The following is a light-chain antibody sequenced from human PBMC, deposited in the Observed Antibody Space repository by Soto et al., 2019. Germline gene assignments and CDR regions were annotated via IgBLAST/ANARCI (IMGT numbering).Light chain of an antibody. Sequence: EIVLTQSPGTLSLSPGERATLSCRASQSVTSPFLAWYQQKPGQPPRLLIYSASGRASGIPDRFSGSGSGTDFTLTISSLEPEDSAVYYCQQYGSSPPLTFGGGTKVEIK. CDR3: QQYGSSPPLT. CDR2: SAS. J-gene: IGKJ4*01. V-gene: IGKV3-20*01. CDR1: QSVTSPF.